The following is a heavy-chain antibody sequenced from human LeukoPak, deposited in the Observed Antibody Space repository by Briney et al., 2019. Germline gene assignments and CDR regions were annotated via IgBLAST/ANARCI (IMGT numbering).Heavy chain of an antibody. D-gene: IGHD3-16*01. CDR2: IKSDGSSI. CDR3: ARTDYFDI. Sequence: PGGSLRLSCVASGFTLGSNWMHWVRQAPGKGLVWVSRIKSDGSSISYADSVKGRFTFPRDNAKNTLYLQMNSLRADDTAVYYCARTDYFDIWGQGTMVTVSS. J-gene: IGHJ3*02. V-gene: IGHV3-74*01. CDR1: GFTLGSNW.